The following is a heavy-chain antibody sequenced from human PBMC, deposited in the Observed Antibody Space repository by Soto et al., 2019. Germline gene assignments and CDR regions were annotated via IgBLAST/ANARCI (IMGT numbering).Heavy chain of an antibody. CDR1: GYTFTTSG. V-gene: IGHV1-18*01. J-gene: IGHJ6*02. D-gene: IGHD1-26*01. Sequence: XXVKVSCEASGYTFTTSGISWVRQAPGQGLEWMGWISTYNGDTNSAQKFQGRVTMTADTSTGTVYMELMSLKSDDTAVYYCARQGSWPYYYYGLDVWGQGTTVTVSS. CDR2: ISTYNGDT. CDR3: ARQGSWPYYYYGLDV.